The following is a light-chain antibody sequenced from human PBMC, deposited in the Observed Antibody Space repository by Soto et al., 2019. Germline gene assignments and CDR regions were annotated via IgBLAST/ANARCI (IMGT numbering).Light chain of an antibody. Sequence: QSALTQPASVSGSPGQSITISCTGTSSDVGYFNHVSWYQQHPGKAPKLMIYDVSDRPSGVSNRFSGSKSANTASLTISGLQAEDEAGYYCSSYTSSITYVFGSGTKVTVL. CDR1: SSDVGYFNH. J-gene: IGLJ1*01. CDR3: SSYTSSITYV. CDR2: DVS. V-gene: IGLV2-14*03.